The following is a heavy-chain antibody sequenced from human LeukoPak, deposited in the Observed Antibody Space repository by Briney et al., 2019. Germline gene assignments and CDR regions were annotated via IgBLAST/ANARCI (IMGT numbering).Heavy chain of an antibody. Sequence: SVKVSCKATGDTFDTYTISWVRQVPGQGLEWMGGFIPAFNTAHYARKFQGRVTITMDASTTTDFMEMSSLRFEDTAVYYCVRDKGLTGDTCAFDIWGQGTMVTVSS. CDR1: GDTFDTYT. CDR2: FIPAFNTA. J-gene: IGHJ3*02. D-gene: IGHD7-27*01. V-gene: IGHV1-69*05. CDR3: VRDKGLTGDTCAFDI.